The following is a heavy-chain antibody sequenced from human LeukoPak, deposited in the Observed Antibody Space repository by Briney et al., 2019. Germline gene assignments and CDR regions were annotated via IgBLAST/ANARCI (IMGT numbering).Heavy chain of an antibody. CDR2: IYSGGST. CDR3: ARGGWGTYDPGNLDF. V-gene: IGHV3-53*01. CDR1: GFTVSRNY. D-gene: IGHD6-19*01. Sequence: PGGSLRLSCAASGFTVSRNYMNWVRQAPGKGLEWVSVIYSGGSTYYADSVKGRFTISRDISKNTLYLQINSLRAEDTALYYCARGGWGTYDPGNLDFWGQGTLVTVSS. J-gene: IGHJ4*02.